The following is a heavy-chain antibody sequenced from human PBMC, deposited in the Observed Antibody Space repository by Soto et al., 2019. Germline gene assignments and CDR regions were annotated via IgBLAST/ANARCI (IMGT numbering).Heavy chain of an antibody. D-gene: IGHD6-13*01. Sequence: PSETLSLTCAVSGGSISTSNWWSWVRQPPGKGREWIGEVYRTGSTNYNPSLESRLTISVDKSKNQFSLKLTSVTAADTAVDYCAGARATMAAADICDCWGQGPMLTVSS. CDR1: GGSISTSNW. CDR3: AGARATMAAADICDC. CDR2: VYRTGST. J-gene: IGHJ4*02. V-gene: IGHV4-4*02.